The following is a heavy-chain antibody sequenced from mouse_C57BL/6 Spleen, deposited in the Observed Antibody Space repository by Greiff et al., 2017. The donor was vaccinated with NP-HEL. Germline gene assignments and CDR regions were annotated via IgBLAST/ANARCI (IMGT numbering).Heavy chain of an antibody. CDR2: IYPRSGNT. Sequence: QVQLQQSGAELARPGASVKLSCKASGYTFTSYGISWVKQRTGQGLEWIGEIYPRSGNTYYNEKFKGKATLTADKSSSTAYMELRSLTSEDSAVYFCATGTQFAYWGQGTLVTVSA. D-gene: IGHD4-1*01. V-gene: IGHV1-81*01. CDR1: GYTFTSYG. J-gene: IGHJ3*01. CDR3: ATGTQFAY.